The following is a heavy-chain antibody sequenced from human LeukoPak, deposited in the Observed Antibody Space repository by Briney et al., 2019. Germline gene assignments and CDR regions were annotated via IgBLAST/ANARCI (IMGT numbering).Heavy chain of an antibody. CDR1: GYTFTGYY. CDR3: ARDGTYYYGSGSYLLGYYYYYYMDV. CDR2: INPNSGGT. V-gene: IGHV1-2*02. D-gene: IGHD3-10*01. J-gene: IGHJ6*03. Sequence: ASVKVSCKASGYTFTGYYMHWVRQAPGQGLEWMGWINPNSGGTNYAQKFQGRVTMTRDTSISTAYMELSRLRSDDTAVYYCARDGTYYYGSGSYLLGYYYYYYMDVWGKGTTVTVFS.